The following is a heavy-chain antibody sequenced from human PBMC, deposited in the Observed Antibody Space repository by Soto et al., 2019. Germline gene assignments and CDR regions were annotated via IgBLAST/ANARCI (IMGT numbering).Heavy chain of an antibody. J-gene: IGHJ4*02. CDR2: ISVYNGDT. CDR3: ARVYCGGDCFSGGDFDY. CDR1: GYTFTTYD. D-gene: IGHD2-21*01. Sequence: QVQLVQSGTEVKKAGSAVKVSCKTSGYTFTTYDISWIRQAPGQGLEWIAWISVYNGDTNYAQNVQGRVTMTTDTLTTTAYLELRSLRSDDTAVYYCARVYCGGDCFSGGDFDYWGQGTLVTVS. V-gene: IGHV1-18*01.